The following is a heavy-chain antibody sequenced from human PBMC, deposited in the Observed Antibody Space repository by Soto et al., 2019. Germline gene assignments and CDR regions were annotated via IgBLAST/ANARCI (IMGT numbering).Heavy chain of an antibody. V-gene: IGHV3-23*01. Sequence: EVQLLESGGGLVQPGGSLRLSCAVSGLSSSSSSMSWVRQAPGKGLEWVSTISPSGHYTHYADSVKGRFTISRDTSNNSVCLQMNTLSAENTAIHYRTAEGAVGFRDHVLTYIEARGKGSTISVSS. CDR1: GLSSSSSS. CDR3: TAEGAVGFRDHVLTYIEA. CDR2: ISPSGHYT. J-gene: IGHJ6*03. D-gene: IGHD1-26*01.